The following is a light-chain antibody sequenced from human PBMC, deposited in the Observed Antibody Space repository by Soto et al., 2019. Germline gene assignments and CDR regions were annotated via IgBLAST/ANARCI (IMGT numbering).Light chain of an antibody. CDR3: HQYADSPQT. Sequence: EVVLTQSPGTLSLSPGERATLSCRASQSVSSSFLAWYQQKPGQAPRLLIHAASTGATGIPARFRGSGSGTDFTLTISSLEPADSAVYFCHQYADSPQTFGQGNKVEIK. CDR2: AAS. J-gene: IGKJ2*01. V-gene: IGKV3-20*01. CDR1: QSVSSSF.